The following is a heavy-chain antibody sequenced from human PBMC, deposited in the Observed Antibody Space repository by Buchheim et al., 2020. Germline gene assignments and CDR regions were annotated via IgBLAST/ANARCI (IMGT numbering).Heavy chain of an antibody. D-gene: IGHD2-15*01. CDR2: ISYDGSNK. J-gene: IGHJ4*02. V-gene: IGHV3-30*18. CDR3: AKDLGSGGR. Sequence: QVQLVESGGGVVQPGRSLRLSCAASGFTFSSYGMHWVRKAPGKGLEWVAVISYDGSNKYYADSVKGRFTISRDNSKNTLYLQMNSLRAEDTAVYYCAKDLGSGGRGGQGTL. CDR1: GFTFSSYG.